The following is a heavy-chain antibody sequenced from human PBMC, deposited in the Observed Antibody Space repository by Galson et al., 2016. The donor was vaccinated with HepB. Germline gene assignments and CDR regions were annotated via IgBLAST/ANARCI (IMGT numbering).Heavy chain of an antibody. CDR3: ALDPGGNGVLNS. D-gene: IGHD4-23*01. CDR2: IIPIFGTS. V-gene: IGHV1-69*13. Sequence: SVKVSCKASGGTFSSYHISWVRQAPGQGLEWMGEIIPIFGTSNHAQKFRGRVTITADESTTTAYMELSGLRSEDTALYFCALDPGGNGVLNSWGQGTLVTVSS. CDR1: GGTFSSYH. J-gene: IGHJ4*02.